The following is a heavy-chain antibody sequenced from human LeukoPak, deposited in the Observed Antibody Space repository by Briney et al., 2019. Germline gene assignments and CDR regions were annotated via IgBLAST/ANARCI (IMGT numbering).Heavy chain of an antibody. J-gene: IGHJ6*03. D-gene: IGHD5-18*01. Sequence: ASVKVSCKASGYTFTGYYMHWVRQAPGQGLEWMGWINTNTGNPTYAQGFTGRFVFSLDTSVSTAYLQISSLKAEDTAVYYCARAGYSYGYHYYYYYMDVWGKGTTVTVSS. CDR2: INTNTGNP. CDR3: ARAGYSYGYHYYYYYMDV. CDR1: GYTFTGYY. V-gene: IGHV7-4-1*02.